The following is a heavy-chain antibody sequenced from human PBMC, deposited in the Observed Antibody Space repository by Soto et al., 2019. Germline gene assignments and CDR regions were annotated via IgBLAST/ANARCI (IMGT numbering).Heavy chain of an antibody. J-gene: IGHJ5*02. CDR2: IYYSGST. CDR3: ARDPNYTATHPLRFDP. Sequence: PSETLSLTCTVSGGSISSGGYYWSWIRQHPGKGLEWIGYIYYSGSTYYNPSLKSRVTISVDKSKNQFSLKLSSVTAADTAVYYCARDPNYTATHPLRFDPWGQGTLVTVSS. D-gene: IGHD5-18*01. V-gene: IGHV4-31*03. CDR1: GGSISSGGYY.